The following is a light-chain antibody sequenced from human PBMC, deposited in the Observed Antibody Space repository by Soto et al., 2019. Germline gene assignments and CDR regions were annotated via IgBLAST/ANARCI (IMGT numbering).Light chain of an antibody. V-gene: IGLV2-14*01. CDR2: EVS. Sequence: QAALTQPASVSGSPGQSITISCSGTSRDVGSYDHVAWYQQFPGKTPKLMIYEVSNRPSGVSSRFSGSKSGNTASLTISGLQAEDEADYYCISYTGSSTSYVFXRGTKVTVL. J-gene: IGLJ1*01. CDR3: ISYTGSSTSYV. CDR1: SRDVGSYDH.